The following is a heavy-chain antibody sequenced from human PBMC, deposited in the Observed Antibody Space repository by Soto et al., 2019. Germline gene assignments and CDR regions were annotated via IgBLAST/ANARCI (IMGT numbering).Heavy chain of an antibody. CDR1: GYTFTSYY. CDR2: INASDGST. J-gene: IGHJ6*02. CDR3: ARDPSYYGMDV. V-gene: IGHV1-46*01. Sequence: ASVKVSCKASGYTFTSYYMHWVRQAPGQGLEWMGRINASDGSTSYAQKFQGRVTITRDTSASTAYMELSSLRSEDTAVYYCARDPSYYGMDVWGQGTTVTVSS.